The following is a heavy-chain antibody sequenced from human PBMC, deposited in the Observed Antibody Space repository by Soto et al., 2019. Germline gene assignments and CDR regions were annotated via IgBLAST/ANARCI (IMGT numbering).Heavy chain of an antibody. CDR1: GGSISSYY. CDR3: ARVAAADDAFDI. J-gene: IGHJ3*02. V-gene: IGHV4-59*01. Sequence: PSETLSLTCTVSGGSISSYYWSWIRQPPGKGLEWIGYIYYSGSTNYNPSLKSRVTISVDTSKNQFSLKLSSVTAADTAVYYCARVAAADDAFDIWGQGTMVTVSS. CDR2: IYYSGST. D-gene: IGHD6-13*01.